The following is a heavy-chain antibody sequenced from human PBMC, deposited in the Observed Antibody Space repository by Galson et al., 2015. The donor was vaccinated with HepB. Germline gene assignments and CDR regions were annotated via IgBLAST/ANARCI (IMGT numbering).Heavy chain of an antibody. V-gene: IGHV1-18*04. J-gene: IGHJ4*02. CDR3: ARDRDYRFDY. Sequence: SVKVSCKASGYTFTTNGISWVRQAPGQGLEWMGWISANSGNTKYAQNLQGRVTLTRDTSTSTAYLELWSLRSDDTAAYSCARDRDYRFDYVGQGTRVSVSS. CDR2: ISANSGNT. D-gene: IGHD4/OR15-4a*01. CDR1: GYTFTTNG.